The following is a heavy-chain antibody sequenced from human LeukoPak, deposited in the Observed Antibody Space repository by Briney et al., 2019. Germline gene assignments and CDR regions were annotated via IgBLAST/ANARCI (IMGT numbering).Heavy chain of an antibody. CDR3: AKPHQYYDFWSGYHWDAFDI. J-gene: IGHJ3*02. Sequence: GGSLRLSCAASGFTFSSYAMSWVRQAPGKGLEWVSAISGSGGSTYYADSVKGRFTISRDNSKNTLYLQMNSLRAEDTAVYYCAKPHQYYDFWSGYHWDAFDIWGQGTMVTVSS. CDR1: GFTFSSYA. V-gene: IGHV3-23*01. D-gene: IGHD3-3*01. CDR2: ISGSGGST.